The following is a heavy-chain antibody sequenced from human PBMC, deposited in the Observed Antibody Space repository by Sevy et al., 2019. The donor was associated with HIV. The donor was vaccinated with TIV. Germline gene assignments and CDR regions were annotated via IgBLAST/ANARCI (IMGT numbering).Heavy chain of an antibody. Sequence: GESLKISCTASGFTFSSYAMSWVRQAPGKGLEWVSAIGGSGVTTYYADSVKGRFTISRDNSKNTLYLQMNSLRAEDTAVYYCAKDGLTYSSGSYFDFWGQGTLVTVPS. CDR1: GFTFSSYA. CDR3: AKDGLTYSSGSYFDF. D-gene: IGHD6-19*01. V-gene: IGHV3-23*01. CDR2: IGGSGVTT. J-gene: IGHJ4*02.